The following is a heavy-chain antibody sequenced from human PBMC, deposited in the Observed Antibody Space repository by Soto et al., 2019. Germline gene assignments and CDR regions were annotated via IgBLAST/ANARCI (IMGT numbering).Heavy chain of an antibody. V-gene: IGHV3-33*01. J-gene: IGHJ4*01. CDR2: IWSDGSDK. CDR3: ARGRGSGDLPLCY. D-gene: IGHD4-17*01. CDR1: GFTFNSYD. Sequence: QVQLVESGGGVVQPGRSLRLSCAASGFTFNSYDMHWVRQAPGKRLEWVAVIWSDGSDKKFADSVKGRFAISRDNSKNTHYLTRNSRRAEDTVVYYWARGRGSGDLPLCYWGHGTLVTVSS.